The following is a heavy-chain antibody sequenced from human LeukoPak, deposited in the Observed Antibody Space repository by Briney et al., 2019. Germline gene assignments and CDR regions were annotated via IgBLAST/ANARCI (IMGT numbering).Heavy chain of an antibody. V-gene: IGHV4-39*01. J-gene: IGHJ4*02. Sequence: SETLSLTCTVSGGSISSSSYYWGWIRQPPGKGLEWIGSIYYSGSTYYNPSLKSRVTISVDTSKNQFSLKLSSVTAADTAVYYCASPEGYCSSTSCPGIDYWGQGTLVTVSS. D-gene: IGHD2-2*01. CDR1: GGSISSSSYY. CDR2: IYYSGST. CDR3: ASPEGYCSSTSCPGIDY.